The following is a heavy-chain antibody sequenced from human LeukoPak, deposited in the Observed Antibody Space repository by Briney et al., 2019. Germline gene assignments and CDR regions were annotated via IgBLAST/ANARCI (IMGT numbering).Heavy chain of an antibody. V-gene: IGHV3-15*01. D-gene: IGHD6-13*01. J-gene: IGHJ6*03. CDR2: IKSKTDGGTT. CDR1: RFTFSNAW. Sequence: GGSLRLSCAASRFTFSNAWMSWVRQAPGKGLEWVGRIKSKTDGGTTDYAAPVKGRFTISRDDSKNTLYLQMNSLKTEDTAVYYCTVGYSSSWYYYYYMDVWGKGTTVTVSS. CDR3: TVGYSSSWYYYYYMDV.